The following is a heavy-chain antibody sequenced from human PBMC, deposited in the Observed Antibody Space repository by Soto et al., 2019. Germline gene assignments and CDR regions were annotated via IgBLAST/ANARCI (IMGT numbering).Heavy chain of an antibody. Sequence: QVQLVQSGAEVKKPGASVKVSCKASGYTFTSYDINWVRQATGQGLEGMGWMNPNSGNTGYAQKFQGRVTMTRNTSISTAYMELSSLRSEDTAVYYCARATWMNSGDYGAFDYWGQGTLVTVSS. CDR3: ARATWMNSGDYGAFDY. CDR2: MNPNSGNT. J-gene: IGHJ4*02. CDR1: GYTFTSYD. D-gene: IGHD4-17*01. V-gene: IGHV1-8*01.